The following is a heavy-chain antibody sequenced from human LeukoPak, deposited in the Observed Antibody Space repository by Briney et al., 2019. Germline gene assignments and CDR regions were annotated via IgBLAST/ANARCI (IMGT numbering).Heavy chain of an antibody. Sequence: GESLKISCKGSGYSFTSYWIGWVRQMPGKGLEWMGIIYPGDSDTRYSPSFQGQVTISADKTISTAYLQWSRMKASDTAMYYCARLVEVAGRLDYWGQGTPVIVSS. CDR1: GYSFTSYW. D-gene: IGHD6-19*01. V-gene: IGHV5-51*01. CDR3: ARLVEVAGRLDY. CDR2: IYPGDSDT. J-gene: IGHJ4*02.